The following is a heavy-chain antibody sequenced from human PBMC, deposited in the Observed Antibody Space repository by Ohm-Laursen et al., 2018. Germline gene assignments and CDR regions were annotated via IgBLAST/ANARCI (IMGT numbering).Heavy chain of an antibody. Sequence: QTLSLTCAVSGDSVSSNSTAWNWIRQSPSRGLEWLGRTYCRSKWYNDYAVSVKSRITINPDTSKNQFSLQLNSVTPEDTAVYYCAREHPGDYYDSSGYYPYFDYWGQGTLVTVSS. J-gene: IGHJ4*02. CDR1: GDSVSSNSTA. CDR2: TYCRSKWYN. V-gene: IGHV6-1*01. D-gene: IGHD3-22*01. CDR3: AREHPGDYYDSSGYYPYFDY.